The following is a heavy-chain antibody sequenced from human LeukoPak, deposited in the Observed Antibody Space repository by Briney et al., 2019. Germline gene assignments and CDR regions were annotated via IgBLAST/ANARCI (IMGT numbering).Heavy chain of an antibody. CDR3: ARDERSGSYYYYFDQ. J-gene: IGHJ4*02. V-gene: IGHV3-33*01. D-gene: IGHD1-26*01. CDR1: GFTFSSYG. CDR2: IWYDGSNK. Sequence: PGRALRLSCAASGFTFSSYGMHWVRQAPGKGLEWVAVIWYDGSNKYYADSVQGRFTISRDNSKNTLYLQMSSLRAEDTAVYYCARDERSGSYYYYFDQWGQGTLVTVSS.